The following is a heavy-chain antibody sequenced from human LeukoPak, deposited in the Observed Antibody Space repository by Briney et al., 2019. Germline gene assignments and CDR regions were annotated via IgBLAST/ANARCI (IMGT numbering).Heavy chain of an antibody. CDR2: IYYSGST. CDR1: GGSISSSSYY. V-gene: IGHV4-39*01. CDR3: ARRGHSGSYSWYFDY. Sequence: SETLSLTCTVSGGSISSSSYYWGWIRQPPGKGLEWIGSIYYSGSTYYNPSLKSRVTISVGTSKNQFSLKLSSVTAAGTAVYYCARRGHSGSYSWYFDYWGQGTLVTVSS. J-gene: IGHJ4*02. D-gene: IGHD1-26*01.